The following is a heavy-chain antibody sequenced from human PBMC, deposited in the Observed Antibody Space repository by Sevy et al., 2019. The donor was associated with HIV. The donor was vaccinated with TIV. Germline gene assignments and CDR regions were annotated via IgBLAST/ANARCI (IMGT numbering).Heavy chain of an antibody. CDR3: ARVSCGSYCGPYFDS. V-gene: IGHV6-1*01. CDR2: TYYRSKWYF. Sequence: SQTLSLTCALSGDSVSSNSAAWNWIRQSPSRGLEWLGRTYYRSKWYFNYAESVKSRMTINPDTSKNQFSLQLNSVTPEDTAVYYCARVSCGSYCGPYFDSWGQGILVTVSS. D-gene: IGHD1-26*01. J-gene: IGHJ4*02. CDR1: GDSVSSNSAA.